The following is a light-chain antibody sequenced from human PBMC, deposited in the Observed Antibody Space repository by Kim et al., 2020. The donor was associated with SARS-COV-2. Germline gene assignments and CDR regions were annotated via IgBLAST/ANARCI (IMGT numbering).Light chain of an antibody. V-gene: IGLV2-8*01. CDR3: NAYAGGNIYV. J-gene: IGLJ3*02. CDR1: SSDFGAYNY. Sequence: HSVTISCTATSSDFGAYNYDSWYQQHPGKAPKLMIYGVAKRPSGVPDRFSGSKSGNTASLTVSGLQAEDEADYYCNAYAGGNIYVFGGGTQLTVL. CDR2: GVA.